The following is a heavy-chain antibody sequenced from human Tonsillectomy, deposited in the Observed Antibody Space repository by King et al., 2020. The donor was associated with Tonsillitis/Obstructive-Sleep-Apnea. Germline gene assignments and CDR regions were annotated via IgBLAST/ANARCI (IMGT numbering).Heavy chain of an antibody. D-gene: IGHD3-16*01. Sequence: QLQESGPGLVKPSETLSLTCTVSGGSISSYYWSWLRQPPGKGLEWIAYIYNSGSTNYNPSLKSRVTISVDTSKNQYSMKLNSVTAADTAVYYCARDAAIGEGEAYAFDIWGQGTMVTVSS. J-gene: IGHJ3*02. CDR2: IYNSGST. CDR3: ARDAAIGEGEAYAFDI. V-gene: IGHV4-59*01. CDR1: GGSISSYY.